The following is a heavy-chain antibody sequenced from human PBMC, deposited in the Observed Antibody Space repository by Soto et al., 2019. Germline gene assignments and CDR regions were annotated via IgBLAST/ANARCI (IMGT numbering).Heavy chain of an antibody. CDR1: GFSFSNDW. Sequence: EVPLVESGGGLVQPGGSLRVSCAASGFSFSNDWMHWLRQVPGKGLVWVSRVNFHGGTTNYADSVKGRFTSSRDNARDNVYLQMNSLRADDPSVYYCARGIQNYTGLDVWGQGTTVTVSS. J-gene: IGHJ6*01. CDR3: ARGIQNYTGLDV. CDR2: VNFHGGTT. D-gene: IGHD5-18*01. V-gene: IGHV3-74*01.